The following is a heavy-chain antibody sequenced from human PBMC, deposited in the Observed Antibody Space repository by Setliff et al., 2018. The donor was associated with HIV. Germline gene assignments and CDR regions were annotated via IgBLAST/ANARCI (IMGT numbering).Heavy chain of an antibody. CDR1: GDSISSVSYS. J-gene: IGHJ6*03. V-gene: IGHV4-39*01. CDR3: ARSVDFGGSWIQDYYYMDV. D-gene: IGHD6-13*01. CDR2: MYSGGNT. Sequence: PSETLSLTCTVSGDSISSVSYSWGWIRQPPGKGLEWIGYMYSGGNTYYKPSLKSRVTMSVDSSKNQFSLKLTSVTAADTGVYFCARSVDFGGSWIQDYYYMDVWGKGTTVTVSS.